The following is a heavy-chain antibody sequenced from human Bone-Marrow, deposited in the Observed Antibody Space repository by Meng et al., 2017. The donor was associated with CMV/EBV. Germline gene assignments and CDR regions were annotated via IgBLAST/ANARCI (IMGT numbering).Heavy chain of an antibody. CDR2: MNPNSGNT. Sequence: ASVKVSCKASGYTFTTYDINWVRQATGQGLEWMGWMNPNSGNTGYAQKFQGRVTLTRVTSISTAYMELSSLRSEDTAVYYCARGQAAAGTVYYGMDVWGQGTTVTVSS. J-gene: IGHJ6*02. V-gene: IGHV1-8*01. CDR3: ARGQAAAGTVYYGMDV. D-gene: IGHD6-13*01. CDR1: GYTFTTYD.